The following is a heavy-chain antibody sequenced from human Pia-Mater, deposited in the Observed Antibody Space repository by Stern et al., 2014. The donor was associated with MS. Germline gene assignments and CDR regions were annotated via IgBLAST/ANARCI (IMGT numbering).Heavy chain of an antibody. Sequence: MKLVESGPEVKKPGTSVKVSCKASGITFSHSVIQWLRQARGQRPEWIGWVVVFNGDVNYAPRFQERVTITRDMSTSTVYMELRSLKSEDTAIYYCASERYTYYDDQRPPGGFDPWGQGTLVTVSS. V-gene: IGHV1-58*02. J-gene: IGHJ5*02. CDR2: VVVFNGDV. D-gene: IGHD5-18*01. CDR3: ASERYTYYDDQRPPGGFDP. CDR1: GITFSHSV.